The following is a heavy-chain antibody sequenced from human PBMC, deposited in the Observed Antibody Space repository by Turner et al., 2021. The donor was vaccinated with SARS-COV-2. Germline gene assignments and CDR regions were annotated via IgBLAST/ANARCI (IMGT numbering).Heavy chain of an antibody. Sequence: EVQLVESGGGLVQPGRSLRLSCAASGFIFDDYDMHWVRQAPGKGLEWVSGISWNSGSIGYADSVKGRFTISRDNAKNSLYLQMNSLRAEDTALYYCARDCSIPSCEAWGQGTLVTVSS. CDR2: ISWNSGSI. CDR3: ARDCSIPSCEA. CDR1: GFIFDDYD. V-gene: IGHV3-9*01. D-gene: IGHD2-2*01. J-gene: IGHJ5*02.